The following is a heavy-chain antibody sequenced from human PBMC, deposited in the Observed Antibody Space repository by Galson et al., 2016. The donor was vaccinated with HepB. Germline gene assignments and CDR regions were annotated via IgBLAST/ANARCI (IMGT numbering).Heavy chain of an antibody. Sequence: SLRLSCATSGFTFGDYAMSWFRQAPGKGLEWVGFIRSKPYGGTTEYAASVKARFTISRDDSKSFPYLQMRGLSTGDTAVYYCARGTPDYRPYYFDYWGQGTLVTVSS. CDR1: GFTFGDYA. V-gene: IGHV3-49*03. CDR3: ARGTPDYRPYYFDY. J-gene: IGHJ4*02. D-gene: IGHD4-11*01. CDR2: IRSKPYGGTT.